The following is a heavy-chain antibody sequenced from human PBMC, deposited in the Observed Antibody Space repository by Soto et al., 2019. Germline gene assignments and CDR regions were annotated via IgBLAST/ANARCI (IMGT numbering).Heavy chain of an antibody. J-gene: IGHJ4*02. D-gene: IGHD1-26*01. V-gene: IGHV1-18*01. CDR1: GYTFTSYG. Sequence: ASVKVSCKASGYTFTSYGIIWVRQAPGQGLEWMGWISAYNGNTYYAQKLQGRVTITRDTSASTAYMELSSLRSEDTAVYYGAGGATPYYFDYWGQGTLVTVSS. CDR3: AGGATPYYFDY. CDR2: ISAYNGNT.